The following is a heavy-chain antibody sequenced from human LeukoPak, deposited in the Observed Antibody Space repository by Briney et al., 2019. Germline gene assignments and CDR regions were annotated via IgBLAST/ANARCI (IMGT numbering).Heavy chain of an antibody. J-gene: IGHJ6*03. Sequence: SETLSLTWAVYGGSFSGYYWSWIRQPPGKGLEWIGEINHSGSTNYNPSLKSRVTISVDASKNQFSLKLSSVTAADTAVYYCARARPYYYGSGSNYYYYYMDVWGKGTTVTVSS. CDR3: ARARPYYYGSGSNYYYYYMDV. V-gene: IGHV4-34*01. CDR1: GGSFSGYY. CDR2: INHSGST. D-gene: IGHD3-10*01.